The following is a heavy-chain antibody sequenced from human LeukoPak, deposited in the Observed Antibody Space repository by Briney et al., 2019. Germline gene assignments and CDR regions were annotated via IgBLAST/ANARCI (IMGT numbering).Heavy chain of an antibody. Sequence: GGSLRLSSAASGFTFSDAWMTWVRQAPGKGLECVGFIQSKTDGGTTDSAAPVKGRFTVSRDDSKNTLYLQMNSLKTEDTAVYYCTTWSSQFDYWGQGTLVTVSS. CDR1: GFTFSDAW. CDR2: IQSKTDGGTT. J-gene: IGHJ4*02. D-gene: IGHD6-6*01. V-gene: IGHV3-15*01. CDR3: TTWSSQFDY.